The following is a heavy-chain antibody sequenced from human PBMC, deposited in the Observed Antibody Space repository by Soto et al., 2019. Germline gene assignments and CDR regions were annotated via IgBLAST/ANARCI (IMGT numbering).Heavy chain of an antibody. CDR2: IYWDDDK. D-gene: IGHD2-15*01. CDR1: GFSLSTSGVG. J-gene: IGHJ1*01. V-gene: IGHV2-5*02. Sequence: QITLKESGPTLVNPTQTLTLTCTFSGFSLSTSGVGVGWIRQPPGKALEWLGVIYWDDDKRYSPSLKSRLTNTKDTSKNQVVLTMTNMDPVDTATYYCAHSPPRYCSGGSCYSREYFQHWGQGTLLTVSS. CDR3: AHSPPRYCSGGSCYSREYFQH.